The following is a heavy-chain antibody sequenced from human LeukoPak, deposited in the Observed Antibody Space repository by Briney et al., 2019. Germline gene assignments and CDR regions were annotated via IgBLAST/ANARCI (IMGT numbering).Heavy chain of an antibody. CDR1: GYTFTSYG. Sequence: ASAKVSCKASGYTFTSYGISWVRQAPGQGLEWMGWISAYNGNTNYAQKLQGRVTMTTDTSTSTAYMELRSLRSDDTAVYYCARDAMDDLDDSSGYYSYWGQGTLVTVSS. D-gene: IGHD3-22*01. V-gene: IGHV1-18*01. CDR3: ARDAMDDLDDSSGYYSY. J-gene: IGHJ4*02. CDR2: ISAYNGNT.